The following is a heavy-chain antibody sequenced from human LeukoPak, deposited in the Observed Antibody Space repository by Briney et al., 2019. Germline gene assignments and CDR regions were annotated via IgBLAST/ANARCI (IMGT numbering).Heavy chain of an antibody. J-gene: IGHJ6*02. D-gene: IGHD3-10*01. CDR1: GFTFSSYA. Sequence: GGSLRLSCAASGFTFSSYAMSWVRQAPGKGLEWVSAISGSGGSTYYADSVKGRFTISRDNSKNTLYLQMNSLRGEDTAVYYCAKGGLSYYGSGSSYGMDVWGQGTTVTVSS. V-gene: IGHV3-23*01. CDR2: ISGSGGST. CDR3: AKGGLSYYGSGSSYGMDV.